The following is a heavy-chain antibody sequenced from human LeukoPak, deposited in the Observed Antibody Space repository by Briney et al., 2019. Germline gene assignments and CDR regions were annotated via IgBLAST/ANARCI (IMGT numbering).Heavy chain of an antibody. CDR1: GFTFSSYS. J-gene: IGHJ5*02. CDR3: AREFRVVVAGNWFDP. V-gene: IGHV3-21*01. Sequence: GGSLRLSCAASGFTFSSYSMNWVRQAPGKGLEWVSSISSSSSYIYYADSVKGRFTISRDNANNSLYLQMNSLRADDTAVYYCAREFRVVVAGNWFDPWGQGTLVTVSS. D-gene: IGHD2-15*01. CDR2: ISSSSSYI.